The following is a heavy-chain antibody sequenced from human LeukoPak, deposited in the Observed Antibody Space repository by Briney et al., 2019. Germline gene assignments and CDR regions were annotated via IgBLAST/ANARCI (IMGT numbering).Heavy chain of an antibody. V-gene: IGHV4-30-2*01. CDR2: IYHSGST. CDR3: ARAPYVDTAMVTFDY. J-gene: IGHJ4*02. D-gene: IGHD5-18*01. Sequence: PSETLSLTCAVSGGSISNDGYSWSWIRQPPGKGLEWIGYIYHSGSTYYNPSLKSRVTISVDRSKNQFSLKLSSVTAADTAVYYCARAPYVDTAMVTFDYWGQGTLVTVSS. CDR1: GGSISNDGYS.